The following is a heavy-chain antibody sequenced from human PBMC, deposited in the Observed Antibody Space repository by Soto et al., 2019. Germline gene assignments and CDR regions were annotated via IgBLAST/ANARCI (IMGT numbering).Heavy chain of an antibody. J-gene: IGHJ4*02. Sequence: GGSLRLSCAASGFTFSSYGMHWVRQAPGKGLEWVAVIWCDGSNKYYADSVKGRFTISRDNSKNTLYLQMNSLRAEDTAVYYCARDRSSAYYFDYWGQGTLVTVSS. CDR1: GFTFSSYG. D-gene: IGHD6-13*01. V-gene: IGHV3-33*01. CDR2: IWCDGSNK. CDR3: ARDRSSAYYFDY.